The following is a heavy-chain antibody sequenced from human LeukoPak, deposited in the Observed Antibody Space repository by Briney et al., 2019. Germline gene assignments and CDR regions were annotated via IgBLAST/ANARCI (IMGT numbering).Heavy chain of an antibody. V-gene: IGHV3-30-3*01. D-gene: IGHD6-13*01. CDR2: ISYDRSNK. J-gene: IGHJ4*02. CDR3: ARHREPYSSSWYDFDY. CDR1: GFTFSSYA. Sequence: PGRSLRLSCAASGFTFSSYAMHWVRQAPGKGLEWVAVISYDRSNKYYADSVKGRFTISRDNSKNTLYLQMNSLRAEDTAVYYCARHREPYSSSWYDFDYWGQGTLVTVSS.